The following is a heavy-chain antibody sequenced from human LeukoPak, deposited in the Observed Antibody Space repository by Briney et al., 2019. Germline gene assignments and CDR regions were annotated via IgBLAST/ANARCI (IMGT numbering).Heavy chain of an antibody. Sequence: GGSLRLSCAASGFTFSSCSMNWVCQAPGKGLEWVSSISSSSSYIYYADSVKGRFTISRDNAKNSLYLQMNSLRAEDTAVYYCARGAVAAGNAFDIWGQGTMVTVSS. CDR1: GFTFSSCS. J-gene: IGHJ3*02. CDR2: ISSSSSYI. V-gene: IGHV3-21*01. CDR3: ARGAVAAGNAFDI. D-gene: IGHD6-19*01.